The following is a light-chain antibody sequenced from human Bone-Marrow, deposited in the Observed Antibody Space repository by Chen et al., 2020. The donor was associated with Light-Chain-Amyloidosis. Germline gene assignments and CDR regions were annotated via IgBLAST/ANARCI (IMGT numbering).Light chain of an antibody. J-gene: IGLJ1*01. CDR2: AVS. Sequence: QSALTQPASVSGSPGQSITISCAGTSSDVGSYNLVSWYQQHPGKAPKLMIYAVSNRPSGVSNRFSGSKSGNTASLTISGLQAEDEADYYCSSFTSGSSYVFGPGTKVTVL. CDR3: SSFTSGSSYV. CDR1: SSDVGSYNL. V-gene: IGLV2-14*02.